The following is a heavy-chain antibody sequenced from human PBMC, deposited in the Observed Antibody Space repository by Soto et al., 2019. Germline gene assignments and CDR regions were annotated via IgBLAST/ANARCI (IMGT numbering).Heavy chain of an antibody. CDR1: GGSISSYY. J-gene: IGHJ3*02. V-gene: IGHV4-59*01. CDR2: IYYDGST. D-gene: IGHD3-3*01. Sequence: QVQLQESGPGLVKPSETLSLTCTVSGGSISSYYWSWIRQPPGKGLEWIGYIYYDGSTKYNTSLKSRVTISVDTSKNQFALKLSSVTAADTAVYYCARAVVTIFGSWSAFDIWGQGTMVTVSS. CDR3: ARAVVTIFGSWSAFDI.